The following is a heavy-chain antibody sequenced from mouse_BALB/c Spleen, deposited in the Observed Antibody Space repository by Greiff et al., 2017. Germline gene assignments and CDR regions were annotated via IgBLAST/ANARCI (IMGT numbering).Heavy chain of an antibody. Sequence: QVHVKQSGPGLVAPSQSLSITCTVSGFSLTSYGVHWVRQPPGKGLEWLGVIWAGGSTNYNSALMSRLSISKDNSKSQVFLKMNSLQTDDTAMYYCARDRYYGSREGFAYWGQGTLVTVSA. CDR3: ARDRYYGSREGFAY. J-gene: IGHJ3*01. CDR1: GFSLTSYG. CDR2: IWAGGST. V-gene: IGHV2-9*02. D-gene: IGHD1-1*01.